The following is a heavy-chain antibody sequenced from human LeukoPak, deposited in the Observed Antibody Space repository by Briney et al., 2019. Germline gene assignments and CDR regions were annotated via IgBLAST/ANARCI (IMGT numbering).Heavy chain of an antibody. J-gene: IGHJ4*02. D-gene: IGHD3-22*01. CDR3: AREERAPYDSSGYYIDY. V-gene: IGHV3-30*01. CDR1: GITFSSYA. Sequence: GSLRLSCAASGITFSSYAIHWVRQAPGKGLEWGAVISYGGSNKYYADSVKGRFTISRDNSKNTLYLQMNSLRAEDTAVYYCAREERAPYDSSGYYIDYWGQGTLVTVSS. CDR2: ISYGGSNK.